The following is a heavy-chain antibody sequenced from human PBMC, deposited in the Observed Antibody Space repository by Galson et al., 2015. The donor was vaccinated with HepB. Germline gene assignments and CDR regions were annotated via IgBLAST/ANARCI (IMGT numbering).Heavy chain of an antibody. Sequence: SLRLSCAASGFTFSSHAMSWVRQTPAKGLEWVAVLSYDGSIETYGDSVKGRFTISRDNSKNTLYLQMNSLRVDDTAVYYCAKDPYSRSSHYYYHLDVWGKGTTVIVSS. CDR2: LSYDGSIE. D-gene: IGHD6-6*01. CDR1: GFTFSSHA. CDR3: AKDPYSRSSHYYYHLDV. J-gene: IGHJ6*03. V-gene: IGHV3-30*18.